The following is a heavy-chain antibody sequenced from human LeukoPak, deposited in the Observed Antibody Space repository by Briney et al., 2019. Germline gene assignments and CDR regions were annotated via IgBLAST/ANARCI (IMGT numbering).Heavy chain of an antibody. CDR2: ISYDGSNK. J-gene: IGHJ5*02. CDR3: ARDVLGQRLWGFDP. Sequence: GGSLRLSCAASGFTFSSYAMHWVRQAPGKGLEWAAVISYDGSNKYHADSVKGRFTISRDNSKNTLYLQMNSLRAEDTAVYYCARDVLGQRLWGFDPWGQGTLVTVSS. CDR1: GFTFSSYA. D-gene: IGHD6-25*01. V-gene: IGHV3-30*04.